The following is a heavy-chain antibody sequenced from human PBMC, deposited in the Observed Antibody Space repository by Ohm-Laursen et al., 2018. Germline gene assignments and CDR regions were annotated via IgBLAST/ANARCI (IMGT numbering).Heavy chain of an antibody. J-gene: IGHJ6*02. V-gene: IGHV3-23*01. CDR1: GFTFSSYW. Sequence: SLRLSCAASGFTFSSYWMHWVRQGPGKGLEWVSDISAPGRRTDYANSVKGRFTISRDNSKNTPYLQMNSLRAEDTAVYYCAKVMGHYYYYGMDVWGQGTTVTVSS. CDR2: ISAPGRRT. CDR3: AKVMGHYYYYGMDV. D-gene: IGHD1-26*01.